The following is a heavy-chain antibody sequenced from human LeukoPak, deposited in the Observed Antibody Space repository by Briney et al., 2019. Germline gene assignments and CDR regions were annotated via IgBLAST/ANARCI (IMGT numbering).Heavy chain of an antibody. CDR1: GFTVSSNY. J-gene: IGHJ4*02. Sequence: PGGSLRLSCAASGFTVSSNYMSWVRQAPGKGLEWVSVIYSGGSTYYADSVKGRFTISRDNSKNTLYLQMNSLRAEDTAVYYCARSVATTRRVDYWGQGTLVAVSS. V-gene: IGHV3-53*01. CDR2: IYSGGST. D-gene: IGHD5-12*01. CDR3: ARSVATTRRVDY.